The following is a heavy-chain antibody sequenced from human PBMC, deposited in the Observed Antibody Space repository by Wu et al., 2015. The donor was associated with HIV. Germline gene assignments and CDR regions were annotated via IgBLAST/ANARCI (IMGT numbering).Heavy chain of an antibody. CDR1: GGTFSRSS. J-gene: IGHJ4*02. CDR3: ARSSTIAPAAQIDY. D-gene: IGHD6-25*01. CDR2: IITVFGTT. V-gene: IGHV1-69*13. Sequence: QVQLVQSGAEVRKPGSSVKVSCKASGGTFSRSSFSWVRQVPGQGFEWMGRIITVFGTTNYAQMFQGRATITADESMTLVYMEVSSLRVEDTAVYYCARSSTIAPAAQIDYWGQGTLVSVSS.